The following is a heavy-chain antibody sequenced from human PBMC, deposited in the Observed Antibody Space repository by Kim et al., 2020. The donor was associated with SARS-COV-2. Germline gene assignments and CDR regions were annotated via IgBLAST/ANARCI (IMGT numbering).Heavy chain of an antibody. Sequence: GGSLRLSCAASGFTFGSYAMSWVRQAPGKGLEWVSAISGSGGSTYYADSVKGRFTISRDNPKNTLYLQMNSLRAEDTAVYYCAKDWGRGGWFYYWGQGTLVTVSS. D-gene: IGHD2-15*01. CDR2: ISGSGGST. J-gene: IGHJ4*02. V-gene: IGHV3-23*01. CDR3: AKDWGRGGWFYY. CDR1: GFTFGSYA.